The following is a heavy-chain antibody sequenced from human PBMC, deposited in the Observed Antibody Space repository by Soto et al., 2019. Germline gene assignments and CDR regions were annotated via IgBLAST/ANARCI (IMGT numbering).Heavy chain of an antibody. V-gene: IGHV1-69*01. D-gene: IGHD1-26*01. J-gene: IGHJ6*02. CDR2: IIPIYGTA. CDR1: GGTFSSFT. CDR3: AKERRADWESYYYYAMDV. Sequence: QVQLVQSGAEVKKPGSSVKVSCKASGGTFSSFTISWVRQAPGQGLEWMGGIIPIYGTANYAQKFQGRVTITADASTRTAYMELSSLSSEDTAVYYCAKERRADWESYYYYAMDVWGQGTTVTVSS.